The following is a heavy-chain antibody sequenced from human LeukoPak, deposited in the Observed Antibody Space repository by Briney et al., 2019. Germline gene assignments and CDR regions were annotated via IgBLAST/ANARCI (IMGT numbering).Heavy chain of an antibody. Sequence: SETLSLTCTVSGGSISSSSYYWGWIRQPPGKGLEWIGSIYYTGNTYYNPSLKSRVTISVDTSKNQFSLKLSSVTAADTVVYYCASNPLYYFDYWGQGTLVTVSS. V-gene: IGHV4-39*07. CDR2: IYYTGNT. CDR1: GGSISSSSYY. D-gene: IGHD3-16*01. CDR3: ASNPLYYFDY. J-gene: IGHJ4*02.